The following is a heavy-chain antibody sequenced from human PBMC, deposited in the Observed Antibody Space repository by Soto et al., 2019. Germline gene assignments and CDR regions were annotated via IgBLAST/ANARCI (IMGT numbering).Heavy chain of an antibody. CDR3: AQLLGGSYAFEI. CDR2: ISYDGSNR. V-gene: IGHV3-30-3*01. Sequence: GGSLRLSCAASGFTFRNYPMNWVRQAPDKGLQWVAVISYDGSNRDYADSVRGRFTISRDNSKNTLYLQMNSLRPEDTAVYYCAQLLGGSYAFEIWGQGTMVTVSS. CDR1: GFTFRNYP. J-gene: IGHJ3*02. D-gene: IGHD1-26*01.